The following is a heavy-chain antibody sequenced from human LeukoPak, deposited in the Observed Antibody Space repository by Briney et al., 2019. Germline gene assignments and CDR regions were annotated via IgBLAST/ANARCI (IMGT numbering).Heavy chain of an antibody. D-gene: IGHD1-26*01. Sequence: SETLSLTCTVSGGSISSSSYYWGWIRQPPGKGLEWIGSIYYSGSTYCNPSLKSRVTISVDTSKNQFSLKLSSVTAADTAVYYCARVRGSYGGDYYYYGMDVWGQGTTVTVSS. CDR1: GGSISSSSYY. V-gene: IGHV4-39*07. J-gene: IGHJ6*02. CDR2: IYYSGST. CDR3: ARVRGSYGGDYYYYGMDV.